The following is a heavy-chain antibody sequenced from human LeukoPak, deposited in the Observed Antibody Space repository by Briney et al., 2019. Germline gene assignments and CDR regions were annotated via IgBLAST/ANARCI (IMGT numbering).Heavy chain of an antibody. CDR3: AREIGPIQLHLWGSAFDY. CDR2: INPNSGGT. V-gene: IGHV1-2*02. J-gene: IGHJ4*02. D-gene: IGHD5-18*01. CDR1: GYTFTGYY. Sequence: GASVKASCKASGYTFTGYYMHWVRQAPGQGLEWMGWINPNSGGTNYAQKFQGRVTMTRDTSISTAYMELSSLRSEDTAVYYCAREIGPIQLHLWGSAFDYWGQGTLVTVSS.